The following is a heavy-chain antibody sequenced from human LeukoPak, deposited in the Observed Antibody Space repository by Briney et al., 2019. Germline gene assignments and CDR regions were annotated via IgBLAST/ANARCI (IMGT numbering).Heavy chain of an antibody. CDR2: IYYSGST. CDR1: GGSISSYY. CDR3: ARGTVVTANDY. Sequence: SETLSLTCTVSGGSISSYYWSWIRQPPGKGLEWIGYIYYSGSTNYNPSLKSRVTISVDTSKNLFSLKLSSVTAADTAVYYCARGTVVTANDYWGQGTLVTVSS. J-gene: IGHJ4*02. V-gene: IGHV4-59*01. D-gene: IGHD4-23*01.